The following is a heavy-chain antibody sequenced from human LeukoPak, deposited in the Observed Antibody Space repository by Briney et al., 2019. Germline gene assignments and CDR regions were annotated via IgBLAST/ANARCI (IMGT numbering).Heavy chain of an antibody. D-gene: IGHD5/OR15-5a*01. J-gene: IGHJ4*02. CDR1: GGSISISDYY. V-gene: IGHV4-30-4*01. CDR3: ARQFYASPPGLDN. CDR2: IYYTGTT. Sequence: SETLSLTCTVSGGSISISDYYWSWIRRPPGKGLEWVGFIYYTGTTYNSPSLKSRATISLDTSKNQFSLKMSSVTAADTAVYYCARQFYASPPGLDNWGQGILVTVSS.